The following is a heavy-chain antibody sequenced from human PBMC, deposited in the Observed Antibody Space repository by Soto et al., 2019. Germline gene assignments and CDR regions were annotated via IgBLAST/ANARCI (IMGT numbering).Heavy chain of an antibody. J-gene: IGHJ6*03. V-gene: IGHV4-59*01. CDR3: AKGYDSYYMDV. CDR2: ISYSGST. Sequence: SETLSLTCSVSGASIRSYYWSWIRQPPGKGLEWIGYISYSGSTNYSPSLKSRVTISRDTSKNQFSLKLNSVTSADTAVYYCAKGYDSYYMDVWGKGTTVTVSS. D-gene: IGHD3-3*01. CDR1: GASIRSYY.